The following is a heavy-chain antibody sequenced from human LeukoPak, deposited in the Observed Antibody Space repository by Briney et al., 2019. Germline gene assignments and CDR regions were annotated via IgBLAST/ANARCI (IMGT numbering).Heavy chain of an antibody. Sequence: SSETLSLTCTVSGGSISSSSYYWGWIRQPPGMGLEWIGSIYYSGSTYYNPSLKSRVTISVDTSKNQFSLKLSSVTAADTAVYYCARDFGLTARSGYYFDYWGQGTLVTVSS. J-gene: IGHJ4*02. CDR1: GGSISSSSYY. V-gene: IGHV4-39*07. CDR3: ARDFGLTARSGYYFDY. CDR2: IYYSGST. D-gene: IGHD3-10*01.